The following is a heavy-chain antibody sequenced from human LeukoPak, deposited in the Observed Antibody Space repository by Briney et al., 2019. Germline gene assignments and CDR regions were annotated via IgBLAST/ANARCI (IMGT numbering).Heavy chain of an antibody. CDR1: GFSFSRYA. D-gene: IGHD3-10*01. J-gene: IGHJ4*02. V-gene: IGHV3-21*01. CDR3: AREMSGSGMTY. Sequence: GGSLRPSCAASGFSFSRYAMNWVRQAPGKGLEWVSLISSTGTYTYYADSVKGRFTISRDNAKNSLILYMSNLRVEDTAVYYCAREMSGSGMTYWGQGTQVTVSS. CDR2: ISSTGTYT.